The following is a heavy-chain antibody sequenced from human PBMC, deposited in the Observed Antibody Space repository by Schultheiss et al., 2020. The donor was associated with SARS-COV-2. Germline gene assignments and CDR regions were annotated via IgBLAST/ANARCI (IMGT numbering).Heavy chain of an antibody. Sequence: ASVKVSCKASGYTFTGNHMHWVRQAPGQGLEWMGWINPNSGVTNYAQKFQGRVTMTRNTSISTAYMELSSLRSEDTAVYYCARGSSGYCSGGSCYWYFDLWGRGTLVTVSS. CDR2: INPNSGVT. V-gene: IGHV1-2*02. D-gene: IGHD2-15*01. CDR1: GYTFTGNH. CDR3: ARGSSGYCSGGSCYWYFDL. J-gene: IGHJ2*01.